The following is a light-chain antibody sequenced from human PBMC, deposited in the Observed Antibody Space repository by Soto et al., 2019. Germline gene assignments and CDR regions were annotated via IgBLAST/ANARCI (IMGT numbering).Light chain of an antibody. CDR1: SSNIGGNS. V-gene: IGLV1-51*01. J-gene: IGLJ1*01. CDR3: GSWDSSLSAYV. Sequence: QSVLTQPPSVSAAPAQKVTISCSGSSSNIGGNSVSWYQQLPGTAPKLLIYDDNKRPSGIPDRFSGSKSCTSATLGITGFQTGDEADYYCGSWDSSLSAYVFGTGTKVTVL. CDR2: DDN.